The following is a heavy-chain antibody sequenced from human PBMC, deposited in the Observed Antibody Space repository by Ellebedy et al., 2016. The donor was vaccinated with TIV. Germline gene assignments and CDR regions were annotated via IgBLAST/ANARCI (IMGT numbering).Heavy chain of an antibody. V-gene: IGHV3-21*01. CDR3: ARDGGIVGATKNAFDI. Sequence: PGGSLGLSCAASGFSFSSYSMNWVRQAPGKGLEWVSSVSSSSRYIYYADSVKGRFTISRDNAKNSLYLQMNSLRAEDTAVYYCARDGGIVGATKNAFDIWGQGTMVTVSS. D-gene: IGHD1-26*01. J-gene: IGHJ3*02. CDR1: GFSFSSYS. CDR2: VSSSSRYI.